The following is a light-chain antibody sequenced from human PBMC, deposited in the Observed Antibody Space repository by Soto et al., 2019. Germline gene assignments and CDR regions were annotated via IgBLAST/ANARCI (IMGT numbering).Light chain of an antibody. CDR2: NNN. V-gene: IGLV1-44*01. J-gene: IGLJ3*02. Sequence: QAVVTQPPSASGTPGQRVTIACSGSSSNIGSTTVKWYQQLPGTAPKLLIYNNNQRPSGVPDRFSGSKSGTSASLAISGLQSEDEADYYCAAWDDSLNGVVFGGGTKL. CDR1: SSNIGSTT. CDR3: AAWDDSLNGVV.